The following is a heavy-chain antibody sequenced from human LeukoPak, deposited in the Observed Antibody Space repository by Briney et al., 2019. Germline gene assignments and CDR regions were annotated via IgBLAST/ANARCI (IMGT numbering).Heavy chain of an antibody. V-gene: IGHV3-66*01. D-gene: IGHD5-18*01. CDR3: ARAQGGKIQLWDYYFDY. CDR1: GFTFSDNY. Sequence: QPGGSLRLSCAASGFTFSDNYISWVRPAPGKGLEWVALIYSAGTTHSDSVRGRFTISRDKSKKMLYLQMNSLRAEDTPVYFCARAQGGKIQLWDYYFDYWGQGTLVTVSS. CDR2: IYSAGTT. J-gene: IGHJ4*02.